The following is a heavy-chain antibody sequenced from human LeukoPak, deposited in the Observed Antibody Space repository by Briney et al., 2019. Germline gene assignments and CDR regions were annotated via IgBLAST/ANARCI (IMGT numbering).Heavy chain of an antibody. CDR3: ARGIAAAGTYFDY. D-gene: IGHD6-13*01. J-gene: IGHJ4*02. Sequence: SETLSLTCTVSGGSISSGGYYWSWIRQHPGKGLEWIGYIYYSGSTNYNPSLKSRVTISVDTSKNQFSLKLSSVTAADTAVYYCARGIAAAGTYFDYWGQGTLVTVSS. CDR1: GGSISSGGYY. CDR2: IYYSGST. V-gene: IGHV4-61*08.